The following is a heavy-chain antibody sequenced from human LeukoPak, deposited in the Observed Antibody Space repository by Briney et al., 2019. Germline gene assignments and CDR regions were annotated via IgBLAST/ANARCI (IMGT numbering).Heavy chain of an antibody. CDR1: GASINSYF. CDR3: ARHAPGFCSGTSCYDAFDI. Sequence: PSETLSRTCTVSGASINSYFWSWIRQPPGKGLEWIGYIYTSGSTNYNPSLKSRVTISVDTSKNQFSLKLSSVAAADTAVYYCARHAPGFCSGTSCYDAFDIWGQGTMVSVSS. D-gene: IGHD2-2*01. V-gene: IGHV4-4*09. J-gene: IGHJ3*02. CDR2: IYTSGST.